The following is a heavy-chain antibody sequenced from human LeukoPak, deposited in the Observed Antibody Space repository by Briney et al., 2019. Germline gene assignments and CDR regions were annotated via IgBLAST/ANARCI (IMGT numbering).Heavy chain of an antibody. V-gene: IGHV4-39*07. D-gene: IGHD3-9*01. CDR1: GDSIDSVSYY. Sequence: TPSETLSLTCSVSGDSIDSVSYYWGWIRQAPGKGPEWIASIDYSGRTFYNPSLRSRVTISVDTSNNDFSLNLTSVTAADTAVYYCATEFYDFLSGESWFDPWGQGALVTVS. CDR3: ATEFYDFLSGESWFDP. J-gene: IGHJ5*02. CDR2: IDYSGRT.